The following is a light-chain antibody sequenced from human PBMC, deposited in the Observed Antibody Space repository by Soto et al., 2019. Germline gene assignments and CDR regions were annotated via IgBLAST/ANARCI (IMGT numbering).Light chain of an antibody. Sequence: QSVLTQPASVSGSPGQSITISCTGTSSDVGGYNYVSWYQQHPGKAPKLMIYDVSNRPSGVSNRFSGSKSGNTASLTISGLQAEDEADYYCSSYTSSNTYVVGTGTKVTVL. V-gene: IGLV2-14*01. J-gene: IGLJ1*01. CDR1: SSDVGGYNY. CDR2: DVS. CDR3: SSYTSSNTYV.